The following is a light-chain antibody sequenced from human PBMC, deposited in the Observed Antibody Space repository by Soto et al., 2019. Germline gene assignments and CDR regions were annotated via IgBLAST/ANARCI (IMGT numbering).Light chain of an antibody. Sequence: DVVLTQSPDSLAVSLGERATINCKSSQRVLYSSSNMNYLAWYQQKAGQPPKLLIYWASTRESGVPDRFGGSGSGTEFTLTISSLQAEDVAVYYCQQYYSTPWTFGQGTKVDIK. J-gene: IGKJ1*01. V-gene: IGKV4-1*01. CDR3: QQYYSTPWT. CDR2: WAS. CDR1: QRVLYSSSNMNY.